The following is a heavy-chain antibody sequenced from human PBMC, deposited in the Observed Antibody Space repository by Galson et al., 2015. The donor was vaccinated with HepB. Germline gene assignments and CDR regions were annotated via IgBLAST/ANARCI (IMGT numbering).Heavy chain of an antibody. D-gene: IGHD3-22*01. CDR2: ISYDGSND. V-gene: IGHV3-30-3*01. J-gene: IGHJ4*02. Sequence: SLRLSCAASGITFSRHWMSWVRQAPGKGLEWVAVISYDGSNDYFADSVKGRFTISRDTSENKVYLQMNSLRAEDTAVYYCAREDYYDSNTSGYYSPFTYFDLWGQGTLVTVSS. CDR1: GITFSRHW. CDR3: AREDYYDSNTSGYYSPFTYFDL.